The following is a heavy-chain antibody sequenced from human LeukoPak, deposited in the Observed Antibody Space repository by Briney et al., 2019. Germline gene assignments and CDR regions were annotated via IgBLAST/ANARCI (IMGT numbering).Heavy chain of an antibody. CDR2: INHSGST. J-gene: IGHJ4*02. CDR3: ARGAGYSSSWYY. D-gene: IGHD6-13*01. CDR1: GGSFSGYY. Sequence: SETLSLTCAVYGGSFSGYYWSWIRQPPGKGLEWIGEINHSGSTNYNPSLKSRVTISVDTSKNQFSLKLSSVTAADTAVYYCARGAGYSSSWYYWGQGTLVTVSS. V-gene: IGHV4-34*01.